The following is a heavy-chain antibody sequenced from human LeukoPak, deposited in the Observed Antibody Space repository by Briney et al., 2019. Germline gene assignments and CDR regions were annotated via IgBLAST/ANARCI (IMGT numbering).Heavy chain of an antibody. D-gene: IGHD3/OR15-3a*01. CDR1: GGTFSSYA. CDR2: IIPILGIA. Sequence: SVKVSCKASGGTFSSYAISWVRQAPGPGLEWMGRIIPILGIANYAQKFQGRVTITADKSTSTAYMELSSLRSEDTAVYYCARQGTGLDGMDVWGQGTTVTVSS. V-gene: IGHV1-69*04. J-gene: IGHJ6*02. CDR3: ARQGTGLDGMDV.